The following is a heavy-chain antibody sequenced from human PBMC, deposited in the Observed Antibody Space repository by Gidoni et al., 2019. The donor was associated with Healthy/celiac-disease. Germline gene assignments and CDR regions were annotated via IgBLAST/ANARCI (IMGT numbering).Heavy chain of an antibody. D-gene: IGHD4-17*01. CDR3: ARGPMTTLRAHYYYMDV. Sequence: QVQLVQSGAEVKKPGASVKVYCKASGYTFTSYYMHWVRQAPGQGLEWMGIINPSGGSTSYAQKFQGRVTMTRDTSTSTVYMELSSLRSEDTAVYYCARGPMTTLRAHYYYMDVWGKGTTVTVSS. CDR1: GYTFTSYY. J-gene: IGHJ6*03. V-gene: IGHV1-46*01. CDR2: INPSGGST.